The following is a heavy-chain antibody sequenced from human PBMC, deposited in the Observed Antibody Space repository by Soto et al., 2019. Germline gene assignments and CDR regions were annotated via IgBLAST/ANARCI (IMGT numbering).Heavy chain of an antibody. D-gene: IGHD2-2*02. CDR2: IKSKTDGGTT. V-gene: IGHV3-15*07. CDR3: TTDLFEVGYCISTSCNTLDY. Sequence: GGSLRLSCAASGFTFSNAWMNWVRQAPGKGLEWVGRIKSKTDGGTTDYAAPVKGRFTISRDDSKNTLYLQMNSLKTEDTAVYYCTTDLFEVGYCISTSCNTLDYRRQGTLVTVSS. CDR1: GFTFSNAW. J-gene: IGHJ4*02.